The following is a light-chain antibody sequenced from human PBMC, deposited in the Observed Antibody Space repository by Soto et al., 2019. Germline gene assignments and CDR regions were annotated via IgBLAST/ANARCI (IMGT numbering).Light chain of an antibody. Sequence: DIQMTQSPSTLSPSVGDRVTITCRASRSISDWLAWYQQKPGEAPKLLIFDASSLKSGVPSRFSGSGSGTEFTLTISRLQPDDVATYYCLQYSSHSWTFXQGTKVDIK. CDR3: LQYSSHSWT. CDR2: DAS. V-gene: IGKV1-5*01. J-gene: IGKJ1*01. CDR1: RSISDW.